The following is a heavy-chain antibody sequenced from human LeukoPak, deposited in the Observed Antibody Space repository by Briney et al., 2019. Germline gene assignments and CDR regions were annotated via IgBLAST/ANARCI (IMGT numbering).Heavy chain of an antibody. CDR2: IRYDGSNK. J-gene: IGHJ4*02. V-gene: IGHV3-30*02. CDR3: AKVLYGSGSYLPLDY. Sequence: GGSLRLSCAASGFMFSSYGMHWVRQAPGKGLEWVSFIRYDGSNKYYPDSVKGRITISRDSSKNTLYLQMNSLRAEDTAVYYCAKVLYGSGSYLPLDYWGQGTLVTVSS. CDR1: GFMFSSYG. D-gene: IGHD3-10*01.